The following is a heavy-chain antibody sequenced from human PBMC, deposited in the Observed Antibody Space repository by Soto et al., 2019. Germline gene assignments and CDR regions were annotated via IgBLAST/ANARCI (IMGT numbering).Heavy chain of an antibody. V-gene: IGHV3-48*02. CDR3: ARSPAYCSSSHDY. CDR2: ISSGGATT. J-gene: IGHJ4*02. CDR1: GFTFNRYS. D-gene: IGHD6-6*01. Sequence: GGSLRLSCAASGFTFNRYSMNWLRQAPGKGLEWLSYISSGGATTFYADSVKGRFTISRDDAKASVYLQMNSLRDEDTAVYYCARSPAYCSSSHDYWVRGTLVTVSS.